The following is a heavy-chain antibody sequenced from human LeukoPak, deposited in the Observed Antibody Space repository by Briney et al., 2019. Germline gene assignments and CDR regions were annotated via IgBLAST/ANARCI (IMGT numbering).Heavy chain of an antibody. CDR3: ASRAHFWSGPGG. D-gene: IGHD3-3*02. CDR2: IKQVGSEK. J-gene: IGHJ4*02. CDR1: GFTFSIYW. V-gene: IGHV3-7*01. Sequence: TGGSLRLSCAASGFTFSIYWMSWVRQAPGKGLEWVANIKQVGSEKYYVDSVKGRFTISRDNAKNSLSLQMNSLRAEDTAVYYCASRAHFWSGPGGWGQGTLVTVSS.